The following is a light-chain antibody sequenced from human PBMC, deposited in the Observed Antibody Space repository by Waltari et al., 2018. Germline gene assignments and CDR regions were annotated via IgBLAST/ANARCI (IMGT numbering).Light chain of an antibody. V-gene: IGKV3-20*01. CDR2: GAS. CDR3: QQYGFSTWS. Sequence: EIVLTQSPGTLSLSPGERATLSCRASQSVSSSYLAWYQQKPGQAPRLLIYGASSRATGIPDRFSGSWSGTDFTLTISRLEPEDFAVYYCQQYGFSTWSFGQGTKVEIK. J-gene: IGKJ1*01. CDR1: QSVSSSY.